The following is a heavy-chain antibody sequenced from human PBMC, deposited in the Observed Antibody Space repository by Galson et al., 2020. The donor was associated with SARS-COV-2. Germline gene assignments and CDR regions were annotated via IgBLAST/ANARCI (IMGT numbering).Heavy chain of an antibody. D-gene: IGHD3-10*01. CDR3: ARPRGPLYYGMDV. Sequence: GGSLRLSCAASGFTFSSYAMHWVRQAPGKGLEWVAVISYDGSNNYYADSVKGRFTISRDNSKNTLYLQMNSLRAEDTAVYYCARPRGPLYYGMDVWGQGTTVTVSS. CDR1: GFTFSSYA. CDR2: ISYDGSNN. J-gene: IGHJ6*02. V-gene: IGHV3-30*04.